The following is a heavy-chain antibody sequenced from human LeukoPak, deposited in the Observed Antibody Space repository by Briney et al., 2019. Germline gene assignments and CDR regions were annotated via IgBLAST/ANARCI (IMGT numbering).Heavy chain of an antibody. Sequence: PSETLSLTCTVSGGSISSYYWSWIRQPPGKGLEWIGYIYYSGSTNYNPSLKSRVTISVDTSKNQFSLKLSSVTAADTAVYCCARPSAGYSYGFFDYWGQGTLVTVSS. J-gene: IGHJ4*02. V-gene: IGHV4-59*08. D-gene: IGHD5-18*01. CDR1: GGSISSYY. CDR3: ARPSAGYSYGFFDY. CDR2: IYYSGST.